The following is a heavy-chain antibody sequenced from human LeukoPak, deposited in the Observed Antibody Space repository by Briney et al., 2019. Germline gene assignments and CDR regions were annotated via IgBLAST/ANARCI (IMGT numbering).Heavy chain of an antibody. CDR3: ARDSSGYYRIDY. Sequence: SETLSLTCTVSGGSISSYYGSWIRQPPGKGLEWIGYVFHSGSTNYNPSLKSRVTISVDTSKNQFSLKLTSVTAADTAVYYCARDSSGYYRIDYWGQGTLVTVSS. CDR2: VFHSGST. D-gene: IGHD3-22*01. CDR1: GGSISSYY. J-gene: IGHJ4*02. V-gene: IGHV4-59*08.